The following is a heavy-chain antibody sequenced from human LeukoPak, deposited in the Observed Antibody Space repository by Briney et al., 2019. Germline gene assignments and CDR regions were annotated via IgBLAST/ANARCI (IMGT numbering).Heavy chain of an antibody. V-gene: IGHV3-30-3*01. Sequence: PGRSLRLSCAASGFTFSSYAMHWVRQAPGKGPEWVAVISYDGSNKYYADSVKGRFTISRDNSKNTLYLQMNSLRAEDTAVYYCARDYYDSSGYPDYWGQGTLVTVSS. D-gene: IGHD3-22*01. CDR2: ISYDGSNK. CDR3: ARDYYDSSGYPDY. J-gene: IGHJ4*02. CDR1: GFTFSSYA.